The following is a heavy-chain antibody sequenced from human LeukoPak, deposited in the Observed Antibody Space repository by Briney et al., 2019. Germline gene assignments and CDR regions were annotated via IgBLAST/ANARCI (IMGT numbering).Heavy chain of an antibody. CDR1: GFTFSGSA. V-gene: IGHV3-73*01. CDR2: IRSKANSYAT. Sequence: GGSLRLSCAASGFTFSGSAMHWVRQASGKGLEWVGRIRSKANSYATAYAASVKGRFTISRDDSKNTAYLQMNSLKTEDTAVYYCTRHGYGYNRTFDYWGQGTLVTVSS. J-gene: IGHJ4*02. CDR3: TRHGYGYNRTFDY. D-gene: IGHD5-18*01.